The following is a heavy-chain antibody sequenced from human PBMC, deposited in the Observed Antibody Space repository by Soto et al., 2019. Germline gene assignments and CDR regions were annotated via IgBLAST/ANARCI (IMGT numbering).Heavy chain of an antibody. CDR1: GFTFSSYA. V-gene: IGHV3-23*01. J-gene: IGHJ1*01. CDR3: AKGCLSTDLVVGYAEYFEH. CDR2: ISGSGGST. D-gene: IGHD2-2*01. Sequence: PGGSLRLPCAASGFTFSSYAMSWVRKAPGKGLEWVSAISGSGGSTYYADSVKGRFTISRDNSKNTLYLQMNSLKAEGTAVYYSAKGCLSTDLVVGYAEYFEHWGQGTLVTVSS.